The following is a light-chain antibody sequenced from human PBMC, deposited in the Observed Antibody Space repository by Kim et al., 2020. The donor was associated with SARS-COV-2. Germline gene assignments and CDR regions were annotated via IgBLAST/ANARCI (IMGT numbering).Light chain of an antibody. CDR2: KAS. V-gene: IGKV1-5*03. CDR3: QQYKNYPIT. CDR1: ESISNW. Sequence: ASVGDRVTITCRASESISNWLAWHQQKPGKAPRLLIYKASSLESGVPSRFSGSGSGTEFTLTISSLQPDDFASYYCQQYKNYPITFGQGTRLEIK. J-gene: IGKJ5*01.